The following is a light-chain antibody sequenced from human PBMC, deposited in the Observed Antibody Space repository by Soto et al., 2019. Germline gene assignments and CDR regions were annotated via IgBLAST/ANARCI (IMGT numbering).Light chain of an antibody. Sequence: SALPQPASVSGSPGQSITISCTGTSSDVGGYNYVSWYQQHPGKAPKLMIYDVSNRPSGVSSRFSGSKSGDTASLTISGLQAEDEADYYCSSYTSSSIRYVFGTGTKVTVL. J-gene: IGLJ1*01. CDR1: SSDVGGYNY. V-gene: IGLV2-14*01. CDR2: DVS. CDR3: SSYTSSSIRYV.